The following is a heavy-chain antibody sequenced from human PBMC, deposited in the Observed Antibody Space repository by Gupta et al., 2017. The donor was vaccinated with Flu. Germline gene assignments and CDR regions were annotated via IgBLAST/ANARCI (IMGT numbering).Heavy chain of an antibody. J-gene: IGHJ6*02. CDR3: ARGVMVRGMLGRDVYSGLDV. Sequence: QVQLQQWGAGLLKPTETLSLTCAVYGGSFSDYYWAWIRQPPGKGLEWIGEITHNGITNSNPSLKSRVTISADSSKNQFSLKLTSVTAADTAVYYCARGVMVRGMLGRDVYSGLDVWGQGTTVTVSS. D-gene: IGHD3-10*01. V-gene: IGHV4-34*01. CDR1: GGSFSDYY. CDR2: ITHNGIT.